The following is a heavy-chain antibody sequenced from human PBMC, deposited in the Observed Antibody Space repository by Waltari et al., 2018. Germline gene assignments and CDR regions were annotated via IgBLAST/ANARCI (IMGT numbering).Heavy chain of an antibody. CDR3: VRAGLTGFYTSAGYYYGMDV. CDR1: GFTFRSYA. D-gene: IGHD3-9*01. V-gene: IGHV3-64D*08. Sequence: EVQLVESGGDLVQPGGSLRPSCSASGFTFRSYAMHWVRQAPGKGLEYVAGIRSDGDITYYADSLKGRFTVSRDNSKNTLYLQMSSLRPEDTAVYYCVRAGLTGFYTSAGYYYGMDVWGQGTTVIVSS. CDR2: IRSDGDIT. J-gene: IGHJ6*02.